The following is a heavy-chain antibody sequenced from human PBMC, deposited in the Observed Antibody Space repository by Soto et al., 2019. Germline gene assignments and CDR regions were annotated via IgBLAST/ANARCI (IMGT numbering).Heavy chain of an antibody. V-gene: IGHV4-31*03. CDR3: ARGGSSSPYFDS. D-gene: IGHD6-13*01. J-gene: IGHJ4*02. CDR1: GGSISSGGYY. CDR2: IYYSGST. Sequence: QVQLQESGPGLVKPSQTLSLTCTVSGGSISSGGYYWSWIRQHPGKGLEWIGYIYYSGSTYYNPSLKSRVPISVDTSKTQFSLKLSSVTAADTAVYYCARGGSSSPYFDSWGQGTLVTVSS.